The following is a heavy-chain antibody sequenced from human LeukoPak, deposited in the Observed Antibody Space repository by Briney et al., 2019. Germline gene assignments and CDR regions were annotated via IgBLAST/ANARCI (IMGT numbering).Heavy chain of an antibody. Sequence: SETLSLTCTVSGDSIISGGYYWSWIRHRPGKGLEWIGYIYFSGNTDYSPSFGSRAAISLDTSKHQFSLKLSSVTAADTAIYYCARTAGKLYLDNWGQGTLVTVSS. CDR3: ARTAGKLYLDN. J-gene: IGHJ4*02. CDR2: IYFSGNT. V-gene: IGHV4-31*03. CDR1: GDSIISGGYY. D-gene: IGHD2-15*01.